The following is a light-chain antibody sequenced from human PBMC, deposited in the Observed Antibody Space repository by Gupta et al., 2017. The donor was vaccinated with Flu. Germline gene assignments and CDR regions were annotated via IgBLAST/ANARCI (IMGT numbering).Light chain of an antibody. J-gene: IGKJ4*01. CDR1: QSVFAY. V-gene: IGKV3-11*01. Sequence: EIVLTQSPDTLSLSPGDRATLSCTASQSVFAYLAWYQHKPGQAPRLLIYDASTRAPGVPARFSGSGYGTEFTLSISSLEPEDFAVYYCHLRSSWPPLTFGGGTRVEI. CDR3: HLRSSWPPLT. CDR2: DAS.